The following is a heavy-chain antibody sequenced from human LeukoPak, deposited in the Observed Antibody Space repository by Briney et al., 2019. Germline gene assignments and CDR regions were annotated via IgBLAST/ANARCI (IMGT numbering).Heavy chain of an antibody. CDR2: IRSKANSYAT. J-gene: IGHJ4*02. Sequence: GGSLRLSCAVSGFTFSGSAIHWVRQASGKGLEWVGRIRSKANSYATGYGASVKGRFTISRDASGNTAYLQMSSLKTEDTAIYFCTRSFNWGSDYWGQGTLVTVSS. CDR1: GFTFSGSA. CDR3: TRSFNWGSDY. D-gene: IGHD7-27*01. V-gene: IGHV3-73*01.